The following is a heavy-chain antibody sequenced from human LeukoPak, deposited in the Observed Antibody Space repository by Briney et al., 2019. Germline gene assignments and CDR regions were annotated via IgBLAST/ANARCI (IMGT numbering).Heavy chain of an antibody. CDR3: AKRRGVGATYYYGMDV. CDR2: ISYDGSNK. Sequence: PGGSLRLSCAASGFTFSSYGMHWVRQAPGKGLEWVAVISYDGSNKYYADSVKGRFTISRDNSKNTLYLQMNSLRAEDTAVYYCAKRRGVGATYYYGMDVWGQGTTVTVSS. V-gene: IGHV3-30*18. D-gene: IGHD1-26*01. J-gene: IGHJ6*02. CDR1: GFTFSSYG.